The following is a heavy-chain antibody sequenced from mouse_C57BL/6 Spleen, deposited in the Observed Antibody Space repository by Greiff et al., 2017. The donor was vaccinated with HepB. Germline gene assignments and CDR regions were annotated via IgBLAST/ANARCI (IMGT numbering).Heavy chain of an antibody. D-gene: IGHD1-1*01. V-gene: IGHV1-69*01. CDR1: GYTFTSYW. CDR3: ARAGPSYYGSSKRCAY. J-gene: IGHJ3*01. Sequence: QVQLQQPGAELVMPGASVKLSCKASGYTFTSYWMHWVKQRPGQGLEWIGEIDPSDSYTNYNQKFKGKSTLTVDKSSSTAYMQLSSLTSEDSAVYYCARAGPSYYGSSKRCAYWGQGTLVTVSA. CDR2: IDPSDSYT.